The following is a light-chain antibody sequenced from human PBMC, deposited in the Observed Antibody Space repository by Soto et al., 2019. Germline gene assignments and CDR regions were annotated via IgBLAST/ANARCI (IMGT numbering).Light chain of an antibody. CDR3: QSYDSSLGGKV. CDR1: SSNIGAGYD. Sequence: QSVLTQPPSVSGAPGQRVTISWTGSSSNIGAGYDVHWYQQLPGTAPKLLIYSDTHRPSGVPDRFSGSKSGTSASLAITGLQPEDEADYYSQSYDSSLGGKVFGGGTQLTVL. V-gene: IGLV1-40*01. CDR2: SDT. J-gene: IGLJ2*01.